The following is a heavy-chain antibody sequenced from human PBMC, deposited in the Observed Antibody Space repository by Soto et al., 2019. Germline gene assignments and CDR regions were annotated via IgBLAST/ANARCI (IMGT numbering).Heavy chain of an antibody. D-gene: IGHD6-19*01. CDR3: AKDGNGYSSGWYAPCLDY. J-gene: IGHJ4*02. CDR2: ISYDGSDK. V-gene: IGHV3-30*18. Sequence: QVQLVDSGGGVVQPGRSLRLSCAASGFTFSSYGMHWVRQAPGKGLEWVAVISYDGSDKYYADSGKGRFTISRDNSKNTVYLQMNSLRADDTAVYFCAKDGNGYSSGWYAPCLDYWGQGTLVTVSS. CDR1: GFTFSSYG.